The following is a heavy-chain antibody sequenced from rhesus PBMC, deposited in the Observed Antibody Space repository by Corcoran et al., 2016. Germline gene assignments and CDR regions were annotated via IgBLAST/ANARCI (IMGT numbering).Heavy chain of an antibody. Sequence: QVTLKESGPALVKPTQTLTLTCTFSGFSLTTSGMGVGWIRQPPSKALEWLALIYWDDDQRYSTTLKSRLTISKDTSKNQVVLTMTNMDTMNTATYYCARNYDKIDYWGQGVLVTVSS. D-gene: IGHD4-11*01. CDR3: ARNYDKIDY. V-gene: IGHV2-152*01. J-gene: IGHJ4*01. CDR1: GFSLTTSGMG. CDR2: IYWDDDQ.